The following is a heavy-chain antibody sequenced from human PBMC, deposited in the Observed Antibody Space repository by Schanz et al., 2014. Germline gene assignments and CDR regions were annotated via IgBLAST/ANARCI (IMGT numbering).Heavy chain of an antibody. CDR3: AKAADWPVTRFDP. V-gene: IGHV3-23*04. Sequence: EVQLVASGGGLVQPGGSLRLSCAASGFSFGNYGMSWVRQAPGKGLEWVSGFDAHDGRAYYADSAKGRFTISRDNSKSTLYVEMNSLRVEDTAVDYCAKAADWPVTRFDPWGQGTLXTVSS. CDR1: GFSFGNYG. CDR2: FDAHDGRA. J-gene: IGHJ5*02. D-gene: IGHD3-9*01.